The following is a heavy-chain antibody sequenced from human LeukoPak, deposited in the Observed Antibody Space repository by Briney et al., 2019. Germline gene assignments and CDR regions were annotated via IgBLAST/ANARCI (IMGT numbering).Heavy chain of an antibody. CDR3: ARDLGVMVRAFDI. Sequence: SETLSLTCTVSGGFISSYYWSWIRQPPGKRLEWIGYIYYSGSTSYNPSLKSRVTISVDTSKNQISLKLSSVTAADTAVYYCARDLGVMVRAFDIWGQGTMVTVSS. J-gene: IGHJ3*02. CDR1: GGFISSYY. D-gene: IGHD5-18*01. V-gene: IGHV4-59*01. CDR2: IYYSGST.